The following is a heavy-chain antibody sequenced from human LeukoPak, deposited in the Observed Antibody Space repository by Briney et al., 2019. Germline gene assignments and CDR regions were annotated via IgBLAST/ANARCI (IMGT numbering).Heavy chain of an antibody. CDR1: GGTFSSYA. CDR3: ARVNGGKLEAFDI. J-gene: IGHJ3*02. V-gene: IGHV1-69*04. CDR2: IIPIFGIA. Sequence: GASVKVSCKASGGTFSSYAISWVRQAPGQGREWKGRIIPIFGIANYAQKFQGRVTITADKSTSTAYMELSSLRSEDTAVYYCARVNGGKLEAFDIWGQGTMVTVSS. D-gene: IGHD4-23*01.